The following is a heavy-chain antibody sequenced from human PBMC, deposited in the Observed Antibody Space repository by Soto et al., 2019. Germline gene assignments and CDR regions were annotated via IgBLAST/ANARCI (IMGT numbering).Heavy chain of an antibody. CDR2: INHSGGT. CDR3: AVSHRYSSSSEYWFDP. CDR1: GGSFSGYS. Sequence: PSETLSLTCAVYGGSFSGYSWGWFRQPPGKGLEWIGEINHSGGTNYNPSLKSRVTISVDTSKNQFSLKLSSVTAADTAVYYCAVSHRYSSSSEYWFDPWGQGTLVTVSS. D-gene: IGHD6-13*01. V-gene: IGHV4-34*01. J-gene: IGHJ5*02.